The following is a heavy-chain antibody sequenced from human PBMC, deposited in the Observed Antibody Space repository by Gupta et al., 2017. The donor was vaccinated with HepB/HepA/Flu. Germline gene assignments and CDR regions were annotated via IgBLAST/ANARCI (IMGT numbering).Heavy chain of an antibody. CDR1: GFTFDDYA. V-gene: IGHV3-9*03. CDR3: AKDSGPQGYYYMDV. J-gene: IGHJ6*03. CDR2: ISWNSGSI. Sequence: EVQLVESGGGLVQPGRSLRLSCAASGFTFDDYAMHWVRQAPGKGLEWVSGISWNSGSIGYADAGKGRFTISRDNAKNSLYLQMNSLRAEEMALYYCAKDSGPQGYYYMDVWGKGTTVTVSS.